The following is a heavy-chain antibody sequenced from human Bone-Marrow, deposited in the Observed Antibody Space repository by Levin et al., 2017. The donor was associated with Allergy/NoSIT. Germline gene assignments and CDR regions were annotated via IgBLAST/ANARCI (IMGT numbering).Heavy chain of an antibody. V-gene: IGHV3-74*01. CDR2: INSDGSST. CDR1: GFTFSSYW. J-gene: IGHJ6*02. Sequence: GGSLRLSCAASGFTFSSYWMHWVRQAPGKGLVWVSRINSDGSSTSYADSVKGRFTISRDNAKNTLYLQMNSLRAEDTAVYYCARGGLSGSYYFGMDGWGQGTTVTVSS. D-gene: IGHD1-26*01. CDR3: ARGGLSGSYYFGMDG.